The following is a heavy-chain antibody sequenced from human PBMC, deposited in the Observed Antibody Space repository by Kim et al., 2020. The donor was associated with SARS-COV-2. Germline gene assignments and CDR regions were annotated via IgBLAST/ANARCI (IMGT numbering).Heavy chain of an antibody. CDR3: AKDGGELEPPDY. CDR2: ISYDGSNK. J-gene: IGHJ4*02. CDR1: GFTFSSYG. Sequence: GGSLRLSCAASGFTFSSYGMHWVRQAPGKGLEWVAVISYDGSNKYYADSVKGRFTISRDNSKNTLYLQMNSLRAEDTAVYYCAKDGGELEPPDYWGQGTL. D-gene: IGHD1-1*01. V-gene: IGHV3-30*18.